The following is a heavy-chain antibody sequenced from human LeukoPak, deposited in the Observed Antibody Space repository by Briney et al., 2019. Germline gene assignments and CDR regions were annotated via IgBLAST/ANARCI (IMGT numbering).Heavy chain of an antibody. CDR3: ARGMTYWSDSGKLDS. CDR2: INTDGCAT. V-gene: IGHV3-74*01. J-gene: IGHJ4*02. CDR1: GFIFSDYW. Sequence: PGGPLRLSCAASGFIFSDYWMHWVRHAPGQRLVWVSNINTDGCATNYADSVKGRFTISRDNAKSTVYLQMNSLRAEDTAVYYCARGMTYWSDSGKLDSWGQGTLATVTS. D-gene: IGHD3-10*01.